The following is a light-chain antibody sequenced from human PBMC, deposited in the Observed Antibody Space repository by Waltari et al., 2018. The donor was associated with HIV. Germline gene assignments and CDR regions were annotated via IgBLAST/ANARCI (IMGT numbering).Light chain of an antibody. Sequence: QSALTQPASVSGSPGQSITISCTGTSSDVGGYNYVSWYQQHPGKAPKLMIYDVSNRPSGVSNRFSGSKSGNTASLTISGLQAEDEADYYCSSYTSSSTLCVFGTGTKVTVL. J-gene: IGLJ1*01. CDR1: SSDVGGYNY. CDR3: SSYTSSSTLCV. CDR2: DVS. V-gene: IGLV2-14*03.